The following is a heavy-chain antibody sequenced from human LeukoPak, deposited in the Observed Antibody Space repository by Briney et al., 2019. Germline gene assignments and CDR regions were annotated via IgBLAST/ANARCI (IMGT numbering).Heavy chain of an antibody. CDR2: INHSGST. CDR1: GGSFSGYY. Sequence: SETLSLTCAVYGGSFSGYYWSWIRQPPGKGLEWIGEINHSGSTNYNPSLKSRVTISVDTSRNQFSLKLSSVTAADTAVYYCASGMSGLLWFGEYYFDYWGQGTLVTVSS. D-gene: IGHD3-10*01. CDR3: ASGMSGLLWFGEYYFDY. J-gene: IGHJ4*02. V-gene: IGHV4-34*01.